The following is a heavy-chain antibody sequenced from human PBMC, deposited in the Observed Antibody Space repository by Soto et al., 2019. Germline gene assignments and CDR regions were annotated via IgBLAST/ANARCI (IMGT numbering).Heavy chain of an antibody. J-gene: IGHJ4*02. D-gene: IGHD5-18*01. CDR2: VYYSGGT. V-gene: IGHV4-59*01. CDR1: GGSISSYS. Sequence: ETLSLTCTVSGGSISSYSWSWIRQPPGKGLEWIGYVYYSGGTNYNPSLKSRVTISLDPSKNQVSLRLNSVTAADTAVYYCASAPPAMVSPNIWGQGTLVTVSS. CDR3: ASAPPAMVSPNI.